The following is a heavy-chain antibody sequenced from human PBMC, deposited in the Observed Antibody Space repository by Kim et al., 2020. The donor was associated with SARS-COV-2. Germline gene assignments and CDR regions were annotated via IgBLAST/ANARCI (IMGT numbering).Heavy chain of an antibody. Sequence: DSVKGRFTIFRDNSENTLYLEMDSLRVEDMAVYYCAKDVSSGSGSYKSDSWGQGTQVTVSS. J-gene: IGHJ4*02. CDR3: AKDVSSGSGSYKSDS. V-gene: IGHV3-23*01. D-gene: IGHD3-10*01.